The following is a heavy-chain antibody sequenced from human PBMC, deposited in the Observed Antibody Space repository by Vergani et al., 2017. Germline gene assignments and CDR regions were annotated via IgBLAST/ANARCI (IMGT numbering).Heavy chain of an antibody. CDR3: VKDIAASGNYWYFDL. J-gene: IGHJ2*01. D-gene: IGHD6-13*01. CDR1: GFTFDDYA. CDR2: INWNSDSI. V-gene: IGHV3-9*01. Sequence: EVQLVESGGGLVQPGRSLRLSCAASGFTFDDYAMHWVRQAPGKGLEWVSGINWNSDSIAYADSVKGRFTISRDNAKNCLYLQMNSLRAEDTALYYCVKDIAASGNYWYFDLWGRGTLVTVSS.